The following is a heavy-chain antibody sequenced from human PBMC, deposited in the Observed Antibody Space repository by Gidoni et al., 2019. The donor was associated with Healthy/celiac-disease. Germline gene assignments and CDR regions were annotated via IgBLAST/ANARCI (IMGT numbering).Heavy chain of an antibody. V-gene: IGHV3-9*01. CDR2: ISWNSGSI. CDR1: GFTFDDYA. D-gene: IGHD1-26*01. Sequence: EVQLVESGGGLVQPGRSLRLSCAASGFTFDDYAMHWVRQAPGKGLEWVSGISWNSGSIGYADSVKGRFTISRDNTKNSLYLQMNSLRAEDTALYYCAKDRGGSYHGVDFDYWGQGTLVTVSS. CDR3: AKDRGGSYHGVDFDY. J-gene: IGHJ4*02.